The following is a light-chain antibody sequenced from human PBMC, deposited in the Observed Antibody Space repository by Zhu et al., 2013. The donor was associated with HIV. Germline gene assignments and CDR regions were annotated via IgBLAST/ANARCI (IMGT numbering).Light chain of an antibody. Sequence: DIQMTQSPSTLSASIGDRVTITCRASQSISSWLAWYQQKPGKAPKLLIYKASSLESGVPSRFSGSGSGTEFTLTISSLQPDDLATYFCQHHDSNSCTFGQGTKLEIK. J-gene: IGKJ2*02. CDR1: QSISSW. CDR3: QHHDSNSCT. V-gene: IGKV1-5*03. CDR2: KAS.